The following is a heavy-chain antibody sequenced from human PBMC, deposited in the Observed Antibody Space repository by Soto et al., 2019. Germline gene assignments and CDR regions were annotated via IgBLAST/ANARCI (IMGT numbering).Heavy chain of an antibody. CDR2: ISGSGGST. D-gene: IGHD2-2*01. CDR3: ASRKLRKALGYCSSTSCYAGMDV. J-gene: IGHJ6*02. V-gene: IGHV3-23*01. CDR1: GFNFSSYA. Sequence: GGSLRLSCAASGFNFSSYAMSWVRQAPGKGLEWVSAISGSGGSTYYADSVKGRFTISRDNSKNTLYLQMNSLRAEDTAVYYCASRKLRKALGYCSSTSCYAGMDVWGQGTTVTVSS.